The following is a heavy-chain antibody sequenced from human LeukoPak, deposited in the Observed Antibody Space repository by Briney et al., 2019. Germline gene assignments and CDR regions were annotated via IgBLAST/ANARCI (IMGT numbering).Heavy chain of an antibody. CDR2: IRSKAYGGTT. CDR3: ARIAAAGTIFDN. D-gene: IGHD6-13*01. V-gene: IGHV3-49*04. CDR1: GFTFGDYA. Sequence: GGSLRLSCTASGFTFGDYAMSWVRQAPGKGLEWVGFIRSKAYGGTTEYAASVKGRFTISRDDSKSIAYLQMNSLKTEDTAVYYCARIAAAGTIFDNWGQGTLVTVSS. J-gene: IGHJ4*02.